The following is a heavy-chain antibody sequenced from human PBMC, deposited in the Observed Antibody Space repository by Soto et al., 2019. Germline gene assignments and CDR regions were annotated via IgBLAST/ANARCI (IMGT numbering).Heavy chain of an antibody. CDR3: SRELAFPVIRQSLPCDF. Sequence: QDQLLQSGAEVKKPGSSVKVSCKASGGTFYNYGFSWMRQAPGQGLEWMGRIIPVLGVPSYAEKFQGRVTIFTDKSTTSVYFDPSNLRSEYTDIYYCSRELAFPVIRQSLPCDFLGHGTLVTVAS. CDR1: GGTFYNYG. J-gene: IGHJ5*01. CDR2: IIPVLGVP. V-gene: IGHV1-69*04.